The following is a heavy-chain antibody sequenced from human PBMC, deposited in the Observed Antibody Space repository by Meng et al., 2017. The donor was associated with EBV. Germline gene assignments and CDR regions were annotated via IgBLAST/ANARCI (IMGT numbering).Heavy chain of an antibody. V-gene: IGHV1-69*01. D-gene: IGHD3-10*01. Sequence: QVQLVQAAAEVKQSGSSVKVSCKAYGGTFRYYAISWVRQAPGQGLEWLGGFLPRLGAPNYAQKFHGRVKITADESTSTHYMDLSSLRSEDTAIYYCASESGRGYTPDYWGQGTLVTVSS. J-gene: IGHJ4*02. CDR2: FLPRLGAP. CDR1: GGTFRYYA. CDR3: ASESGRGYTPDY.